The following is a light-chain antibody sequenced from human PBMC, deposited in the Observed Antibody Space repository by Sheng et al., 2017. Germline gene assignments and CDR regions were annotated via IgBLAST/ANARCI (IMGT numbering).Light chain of an antibody. CDR1: QSVGTY. CDR2: DVS. CDR3: QQCSNWPLT. Sequence: EIVLTQSPATLSLSPGERASLSCRASQSVGTYLAWFQQKPGQAPRLLIYDVSTRATGIPARFIGNGSGTDFGLTITSVDPKDFAVYYCQQCSNWPLTFGGGTTVEI. J-gene: IGKJ4*01. V-gene: IGKV3-11*01.